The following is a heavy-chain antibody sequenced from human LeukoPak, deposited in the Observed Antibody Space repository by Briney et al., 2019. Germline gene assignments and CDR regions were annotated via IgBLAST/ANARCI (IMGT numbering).Heavy chain of an antibody. CDR3: ARQEYCSGGSCYTWFAP. J-gene: IGHJ5*02. D-gene: IGHD2-15*01. Sequence: GESLKISCNGSGYSINNYWIGWVRQMPGKGLEWMGIIYPADSDIRYSPSFQGQVTISADKSISTVYLQWSSLKASDTAMYYCARQEYCSGGSCYTWFAPWGQGTLVTVSS. CDR2: IYPADSDI. CDR1: GYSINNYW. V-gene: IGHV5-51*01.